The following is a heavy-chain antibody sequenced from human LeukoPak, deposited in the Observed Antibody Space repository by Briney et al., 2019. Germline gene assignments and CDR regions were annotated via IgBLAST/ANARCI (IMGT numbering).Heavy chain of an antibody. CDR1: GGSFSGYY. D-gene: IGHD3-10*01. Sequence: SETLSLTCGVSGGSFSGYYWSWIRQAPGKGLEWIGEINHSGSTSYNPSLKSRVTLSVDTSKNQFSLRLSSVTAADAAVHYCARRIVRGDCRERGLNWCDPWVQATQIAVCS. V-gene: IGHV4-34*01. CDR3: ARRIVRGDCRERGLNWCDP. J-gene: IGHJ5*02. CDR2: INHSGST.